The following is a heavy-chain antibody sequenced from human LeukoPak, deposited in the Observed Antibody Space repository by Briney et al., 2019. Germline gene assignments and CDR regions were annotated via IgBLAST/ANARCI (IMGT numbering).Heavy chain of an antibody. CDR3: AAGVRDSSGYFDY. D-gene: IGHD3-22*01. CDR1: GFTFSNFA. V-gene: IGHV3-23*01. Sequence: PGGSLRLSCAASGFTFSNFAVSWVRQAPGKGLEWVSAISGGGNNRYYADYVKGRFTIFRDNSKNTLYLQMNSLRAEDTAVYYCAAGVRDSSGYFDYWGQGTLVTVSP. J-gene: IGHJ4*02. CDR2: ISGGGNNR.